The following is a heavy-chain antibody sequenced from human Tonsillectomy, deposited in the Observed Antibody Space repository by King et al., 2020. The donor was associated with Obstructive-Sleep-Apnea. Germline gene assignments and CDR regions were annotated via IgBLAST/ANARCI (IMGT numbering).Heavy chain of an antibody. CDR2: ISSSSSYI. Sequence: DGEVGEDGGGLVKPGGSLRLSCAASGFTFSSYSMNWVRQATGKGLEWVSSISSSSSYIYYADSVKGRFTISRDNAKNSLYLQMNSLRAEDTAVYYCASGRGIFLLGYCSSTSCYKVLGAFDIWGQGTMVTVSS. CDR1: GFTFSSYS. D-gene: IGHD2-2*02. CDR3: ASGRGIFLLGYCSSTSCYKVLGAFDI. J-gene: IGHJ3*02. V-gene: IGHV3-21*01.